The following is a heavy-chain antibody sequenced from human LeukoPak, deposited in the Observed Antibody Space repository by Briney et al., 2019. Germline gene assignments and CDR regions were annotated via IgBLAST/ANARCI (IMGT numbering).Heavy chain of an antibody. CDR3: ARDQYTAQDYYYYYGMDV. V-gene: IGHV4-34*01. CDR1: GGSFSGYY. D-gene: IGHD5-18*01. CDR2: INHSGST. J-gene: IGHJ6*02. Sequence: SETLSLTCAVYGGSFSGYYWSWIRQPPGKGLEWIGEINHSGSTNYNPSLKSRVTMSVDTSKNQFSLKLSSVTAADTAVYYCARDQYTAQDYYYYYGMDVWGQGTTVTVSS.